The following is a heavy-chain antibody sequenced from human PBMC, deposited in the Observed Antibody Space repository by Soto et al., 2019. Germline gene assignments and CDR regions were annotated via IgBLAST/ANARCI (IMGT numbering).Heavy chain of an antibody. CDR2: IYYSGST. D-gene: IGHD3-10*01. Sequence: SETLSLTCTVSGGSISSGDYYWSWIRQPPGQGLEWIGYIYYSGSTYYNPSLKSRVTISVDTSKSQFSLKLSSVTAADTAVYYCATSYGSGSYNPSGGMDVWGQGTTVTVAS. J-gene: IGHJ6*02. V-gene: IGHV4-30-4*01. CDR1: GGSISSGDYY. CDR3: ATSYGSGSYNPSGGMDV.